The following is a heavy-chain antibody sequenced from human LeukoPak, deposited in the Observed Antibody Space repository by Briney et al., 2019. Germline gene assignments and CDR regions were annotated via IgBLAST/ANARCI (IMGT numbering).Heavy chain of an antibody. CDR1: GFTFTSSA. D-gene: IGHD6-13*01. CDR2: IVVGSGNT. Sequence: TSVKVSCKASGFTFTSSAVQWVRQARGQRLGWIGWIVVGSGNTNYAQKFQERVTITRDMSTSTAYMELSSLRSEDTAVYYCAAMGSSSWYVPEAWGQGTLVTVSS. V-gene: IGHV1-58*01. J-gene: IGHJ5*02. CDR3: AAMGSSSWYVPEA.